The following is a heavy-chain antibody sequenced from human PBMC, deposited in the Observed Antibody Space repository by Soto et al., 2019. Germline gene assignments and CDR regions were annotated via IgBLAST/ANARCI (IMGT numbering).Heavy chain of an antibody. J-gene: IGHJ6*02. CDR1: GFTFSNYG. CDR3: AKDRRSGTYYFYGMDV. D-gene: IGHD1-26*01. CDR2: IAYDGSHE. V-gene: IGHV3-30*18. Sequence: QVQLVESGGGVVQPGRSLRLSCATSGFTFSNYGIHWVRQAPGEGLEWVALIAYDGSHEYYADSVKGRFTISRDNSKNTLYLQMNTLRTEATAVYYCAKDRRSGTYYFYGMDVWGQGTTVTVSS.